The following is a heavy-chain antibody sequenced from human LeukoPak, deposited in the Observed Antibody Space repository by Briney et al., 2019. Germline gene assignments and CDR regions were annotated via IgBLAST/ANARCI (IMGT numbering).Heavy chain of an antibody. CDR2: IYYSGST. J-gene: IGHJ4*02. CDR1: GGSISGYY. Sequence: PSETLSLTCTVSGGSISGYYWSWIRQPPGKGLEWIGYIYYSGSTNYNPSLKSRVTISVDTSKNQFSLKLSSVTAADTAVYYCARGDYYADYWGRGTLVTVSS. D-gene: IGHD3-10*01. V-gene: IGHV4-59*01. CDR3: ARGDYYADY.